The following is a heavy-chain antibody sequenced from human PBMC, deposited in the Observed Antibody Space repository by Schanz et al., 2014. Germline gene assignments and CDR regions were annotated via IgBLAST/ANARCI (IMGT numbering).Heavy chain of an antibody. CDR3: ARKMKLGVCGGKEHDSLDI. Sequence: DVHLLESGGGLVQPGGSLRLSCAASEFTFSTDAMSWVRQAPGKGLEWLSVISASGGDTYYADSVKGRFTISRDNAKNSLYLQMNSLRAEDTAVYYCARKMKLGVCGGKEHDSLDIWGQGTMVTVSS. J-gene: IGHJ3*02. CDR2: ISASGGDT. V-gene: IGHV3-23*01. CDR1: EFTFSTDA. D-gene: IGHD2-15*01.